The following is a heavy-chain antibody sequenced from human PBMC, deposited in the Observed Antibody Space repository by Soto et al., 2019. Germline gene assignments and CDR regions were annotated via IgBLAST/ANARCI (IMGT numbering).Heavy chain of an antibody. CDR3: ARESGGATATLDYYYFYMDV. CDR1: GDSFNDYY. D-gene: IGHD5-12*01. J-gene: IGHJ6*03. V-gene: IGHV1-2*02. Sequence: VQLVQSGAEVKKPGASVKVSCKTSGDSFNDYYIHWVRQAPGQGLEWMGWINPNGGATKYAQKFQGRVTVTRDTSIRTGYMELSSLRSDDTALYYCARESGGATATLDYYYFYMDVWGKGTTVTVSS. CDR2: INPNGGAT.